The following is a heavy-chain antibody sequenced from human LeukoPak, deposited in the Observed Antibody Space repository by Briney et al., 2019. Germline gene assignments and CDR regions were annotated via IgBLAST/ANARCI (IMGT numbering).Heavy chain of an antibody. CDR2: ISSSGSTI. CDR1: GFTFSSYE. D-gene: IGHD3-22*01. Sequence: GGSLRLSCAASGFTFSSYEMNWVRQAPGKGLVWVSYISSSGSTIYYADSVKGRFTISRDNAKNSLYLQMNSLRAEDTAVYYCARGGAYYYDSSGVDYWGQGTVVTVSS. V-gene: IGHV3-48*03. CDR3: ARGGAYYYDSSGVDY. J-gene: IGHJ4*02.